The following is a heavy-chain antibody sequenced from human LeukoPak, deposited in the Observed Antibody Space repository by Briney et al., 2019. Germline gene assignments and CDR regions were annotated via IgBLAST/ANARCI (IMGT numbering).Heavy chain of an antibody. Sequence: PGRSLRLSCAASGFTFEHYGMHWVQQVPGKGLEWVSYITWNSGYKGYADSVKGRFAISRDNAKNSLHLQMNSLTGEDTAFYYCAKASDYGGNEFDCWGQGTLVTVSS. V-gene: IGHV3-9*01. CDR3: AKASDYGGNEFDC. CDR2: ITWNSGYK. CDR1: GFTFEHYG. J-gene: IGHJ5*01. D-gene: IGHD4-23*01.